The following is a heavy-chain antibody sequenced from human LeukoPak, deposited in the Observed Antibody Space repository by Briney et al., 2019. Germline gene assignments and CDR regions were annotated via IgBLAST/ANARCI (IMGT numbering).Heavy chain of an antibody. D-gene: IGHD3-10*01. V-gene: IGHV1-18*01. Sequence: GASVKVSCKASGYTFTSYGISWVRQAPGQGLEWMGWISAYNGNTNYAQKLQGRVAMTTDTSTSTAYMELRSLRSDDTAVYYCARKLGAVRGRKDAFDIWGQGTMVTVSS. CDR1: GYTFTSYG. CDR3: ARKLGAVRGRKDAFDI. J-gene: IGHJ3*02. CDR2: ISAYNGNT.